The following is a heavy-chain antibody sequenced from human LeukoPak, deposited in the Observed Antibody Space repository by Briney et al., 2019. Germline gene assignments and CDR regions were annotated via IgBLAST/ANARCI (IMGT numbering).Heavy chain of an antibody. V-gene: IGHV1-8*01. CDR3: ARAWLGSGSYSAH. CDR1: GYTFTSYD. Sequence: ASVKVSCMASGYTFTSYDINWVRQATGQGLEWMGWMNPNSGNTGYAQKFQGRVTMTRNTSISTAYMELRSLRSEDTAVYYCARAWLGSGSYSAHWGQGPLVTVSS. CDR2: MNPNSGNT. J-gene: IGHJ4*02. D-gene: IGHD3-10*01.